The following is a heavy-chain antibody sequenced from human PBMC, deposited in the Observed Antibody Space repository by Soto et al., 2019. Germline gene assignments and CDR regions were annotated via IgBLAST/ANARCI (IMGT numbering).Heavy chain of an antibody. V-gene: IGHV4-31*03. CDR1: GGSISSGGYY. CDR2: IYYRVST. Sequence: QVQLQESGPGLVKPSQTLSLTCTVSGGSISSGGYYWSWIRQHPGKGLAWIGSIYYRVSTYYNPPLTSRVTISVDTSKNQFSLKLSSVTAADTAVYYCARDRGSGSYLAFDIWGQGTMVTVSS. CDR3: ARDRGSGSYLAFDI. J-gene: IGHJ3*02. D-gene: IGHD3-10*01.